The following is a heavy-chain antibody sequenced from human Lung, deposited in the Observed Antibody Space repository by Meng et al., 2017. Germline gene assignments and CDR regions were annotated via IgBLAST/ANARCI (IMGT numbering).Heavy chain of an antibody. J-gene: IGHJ4*02. CDR2: INHSGST. V-gene: IGHV4-34*01. Sequence: QVRLHQEGAALFKPAGTLSRTCVFSGGSFSDYYWSWLRQPPGKGLEWIGEINHSGSTNYNPSLESRATISVDTSQNNLSLKLSSVTAADSAVYYCARGPTTMAHDFDYWGQGTLVTVSS. CDR3: ARGPTTMAHDFDY. D-gene: IGHD4-11*01. CDR1: GGSFSDYY.